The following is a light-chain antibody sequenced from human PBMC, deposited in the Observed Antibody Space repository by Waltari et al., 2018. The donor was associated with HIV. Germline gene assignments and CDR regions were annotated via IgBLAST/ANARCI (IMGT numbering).Light chain of an antibody. J-gene: IGLJ2*01. V-gene: IGLV3-19*01. CDR3: NSRDSSGNHVL. CDR2: DNN. Sequence: SSELTQDPAVSVALGQTVRITCQGNSLRSYSVSWYQEKPGLAPILVIYDNNNRPSGIPDRFSGSSSGDTASLTITGAQAEDEADYYCNSRDSSGNHVLFGGGTKLTVL. CDR1: SLRSYS.